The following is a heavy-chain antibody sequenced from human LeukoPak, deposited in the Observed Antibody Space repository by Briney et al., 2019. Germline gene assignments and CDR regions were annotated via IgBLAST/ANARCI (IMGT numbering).Heavy chain of an antibody. V-gene: IGHV4-31*03. D-gene: IGHD1-26*01. Sequence: SETLSLTCTVSGGSISSGGYYWSWIRQHPGQGLEWIGYIYYSGSTYYNPSLKSRVTISVDTSKNQFSLKLSSVTAADTAVYYCARDPLGAPDYWGQGTLVTVSS. J-gene: IGHJ4*02. CDR2: IYYSGST. CDR3: ARDPLGAPDY. CDR1: GGSISSGGYY.